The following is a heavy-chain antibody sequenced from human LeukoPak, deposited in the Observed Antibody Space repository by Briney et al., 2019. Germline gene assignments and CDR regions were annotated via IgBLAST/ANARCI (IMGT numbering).Heavy chain of an antibody. CDR1: GGSISSSSYY. V-gene: IGHV4-39*01. D-gene: IGHD2-2*01. J-gene: IGHJ3*02. Sequence: SETLSLTCTVSGGSISSSSYYWGWIRQPPGKGLEWIGSIYYSGSTYYTPSLKSRVTISVDTSKNQFSLKLSSVTAADTAVYYCARPHCSSTSCYLWDDAFDIWGRGTMVTVSS. CDR2: IYYSGST. CDR3: ARPHCSSTSCYLWDDAFDI.